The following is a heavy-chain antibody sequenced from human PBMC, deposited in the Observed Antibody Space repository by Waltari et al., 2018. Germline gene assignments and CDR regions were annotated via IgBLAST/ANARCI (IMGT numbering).Heavy chain of an antibody. CDR1: GGTFSNYA. Sequence: QVRLVQSGAEVKKPGSSVKVSCKASGGTFSNYAINWLRQAPGQGLEWMAGIMPIFGTTNFAQSFQGRVTITTDESTSTAYMELSSLRPDDTAIYYCARDEYTNHQDGMDVWGQGTTVIVSS. J-gene: IGHJ6*02. CDR2: IMPIFGTT. CDR3: ARDEYTNHQDGMDV. V-gene: IGHV1-69*05. D-gene: IGHD2-8*01.